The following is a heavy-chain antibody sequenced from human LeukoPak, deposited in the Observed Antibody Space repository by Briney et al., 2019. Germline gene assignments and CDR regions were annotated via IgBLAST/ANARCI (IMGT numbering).Heavy chain of an antibody. J-gene: IGHJ6*04. CDR2: IWYDGSNK. CDR1: GFTFHGYG. V-gene: IGHV3-33*01. D-gene: IGHD2/OR15-2a*01. CDR3: ARIDCNGNNCKPYYYYGMDV. Sequence: GGSLRLSCVASGFTFHGYGMHWVRPAPGKGLQWVAVIWYDGSNKYYADSVKGRFTISRDNSKNTLYLQMNSLRAEDTAVYYCARIDCNGNNCKPYYYYGMDVWGKGTTVTVSS.